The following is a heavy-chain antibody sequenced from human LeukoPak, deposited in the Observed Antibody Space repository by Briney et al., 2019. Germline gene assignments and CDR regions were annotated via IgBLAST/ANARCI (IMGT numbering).Heavy chain of an antibody. CDR1: GYTFTSYA. V-gene: IGHV1-3*03. Sequence: ASVTLSCKASGYTFTSYAMHWVRQAPGQRLEWMGWINAGHGNTKYSQEFQGRVTITMDTSASTACMELSRLRSEDMAMYYCARARQYSGTWGFDYWGQGTLVTVSS. J-gene: IGHJ4*02. CDR3: ARARQYSGTWGFDY. CDR2: INAGHGNT. D-gene: IGHD6-13*01.